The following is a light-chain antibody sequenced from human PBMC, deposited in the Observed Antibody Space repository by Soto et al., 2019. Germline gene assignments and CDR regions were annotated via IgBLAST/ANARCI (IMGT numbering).Light chain of an antibody. CDR3: XSYDSSLSGYVV. CDR2: GNS. CDR1: SSNIGAGYD. V-gene: IGLV1-40*01. Sequence: QSVLTQPPSVSGAPGQRVTISCTGSSSNIGAGYDVHWYQQLPGTAPKLLIYGNSNRPSGVPXRFSGSKSGTSASLAITGXXXXDEADXXXXSYDSSLSGYVVFGGGTKLTVL. J-gene: IGLJ2*01.